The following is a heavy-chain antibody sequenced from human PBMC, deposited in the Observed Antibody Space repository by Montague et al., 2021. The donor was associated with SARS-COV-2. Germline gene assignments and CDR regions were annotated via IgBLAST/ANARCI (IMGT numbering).Heavy chain of an antibody. D-gene: IGHD6-13*01. J-gene: IGHJ6*02. CDR2: IYYSGST. V-gene: IGHV4-39*07. CDR1: GGSISSSSYY. CDR3: ARVGRQQLVRLSGMDV. Sequence: SETLSLTCTVSGGSISSSSYYWGWIRQPTGKGLEWIGSIYYSGSTYYNPYLKSRVTISVDTSKNQFSLKLSSVTAADTAVYYCARVGRQQLVRLSGMDVWGQGTTVTVSS.